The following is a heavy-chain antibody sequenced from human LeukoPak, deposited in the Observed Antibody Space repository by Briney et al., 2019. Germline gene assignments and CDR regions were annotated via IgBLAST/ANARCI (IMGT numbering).Heavy chain of an antibody. Sequence: MAGGSLRLSCAASGFTFSSYSMNWVRQAPGKGLEWVSSITSSSTYIYYADSVKGRFTISRDNAKNSLSLQMNSLRADDTAVYYCARDRGLPLRDGFDYWGQGTLVTVSS. J-gene: IGHJ4*02. D-gene: IGHD3-10*01. V-gene: IGHV3-21*01. CDR3: ARDRGLPLRDGFDY. CDR1: GFTFSSYS. CDR2: ITSSSTYI.